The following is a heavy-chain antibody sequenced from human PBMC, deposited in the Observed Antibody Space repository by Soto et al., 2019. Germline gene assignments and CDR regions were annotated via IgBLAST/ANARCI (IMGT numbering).Heavy chain of an antibody. CDR2: ISHDGTKK. CDR3: AKGSDTSGYYQLDY. D-gene: IGHD3-22*01. V-gene: IGHV3-30*18. CDR1: GFTFNSYA. Sequence: PGGSLRLSCAASGFTFNSYAMHWVRQAPGKGLEWMAVISHDGTKKYYVDSVKGRFTISRDNSKNTLYLQMNSLRAEDTALYSCAKGSDTSGYYQLDYWGQGTLVTVSS. J-gene: IGHJ4*02.